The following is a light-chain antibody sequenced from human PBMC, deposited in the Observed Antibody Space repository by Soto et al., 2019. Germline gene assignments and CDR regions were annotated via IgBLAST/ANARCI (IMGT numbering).Light chain of an antibody. CDR1: QRVSSN. V-gene: IGKV3-15*01. CDR3: QQYNNWPPT. CDR2: GAS. J-gene: IGKJ2*01. Sequence: EIVMTQSQATRSVSPGERATLSCRASQRVSSNLVWYQQKRGQAPRLLIYGASTRATGIPARFSGSGSGTEFTLTISSLQSEDFAVYYCQQYNNWPPTFGQGTKLEIK.